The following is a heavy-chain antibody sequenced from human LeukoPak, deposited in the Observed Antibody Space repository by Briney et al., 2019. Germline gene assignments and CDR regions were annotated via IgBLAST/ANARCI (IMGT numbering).Heavy chain of an antibody. D-gene: IGHD3-22*01. V-gene: IGHV4-34*01. Sequence: SETLSLTCAVYGGSFSGYYWSWIRQPPGKGLEWIGEINHSGSTNYNPSLKSRVTMSVDTSKNQFSLKLSSVTAADTAVYCCARDTYYYDSSGYWADYWGQGTLVTVSS. CDR2: INHSGST. J-gene: IGHJ4*02. CDR1: GGSFSGYY. CDR3: ARDTYYYDSSGYWADY.